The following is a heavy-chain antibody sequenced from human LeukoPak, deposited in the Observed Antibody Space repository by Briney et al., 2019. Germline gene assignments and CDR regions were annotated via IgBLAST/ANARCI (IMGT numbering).Heavy chain of an antibody. CDR1: GYTFTSYY. CDR3: ARSSEDSGYDYGLFDY. J-gene: IGHJ4*02. V-gene: IGHV1-46*01. D-gene: IGHD5-12*01. Sequence: ASVTVSCKASGYTFTSYYMHWVRQAPGQGLEGMGIINPSGGSTCYAQKFQGRVTMTRDTSTSTVYMELSSLRSEDTAVYYCARSSEDSGYDYGLFDYWGQGTLVTVSS. CDR2: INPSGGST.